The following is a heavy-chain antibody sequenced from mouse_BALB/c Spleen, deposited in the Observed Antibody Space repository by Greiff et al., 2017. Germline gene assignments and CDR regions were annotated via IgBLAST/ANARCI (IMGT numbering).Heavy chain of an antibody. CDR3: ARDSTAPFAY. CDR2: INSNGGST. Sequence: EVQGVESGGGLVQPGGSLKLSCAASGFTFSSYGMSWVRQTPDKRLELVATINSNGGSTYYPDSVKGRFTISRDNAKNTLYLQMSSLKSEDTAMYYCARDSTAPFAYWGQGTLVTVSA. V-gene: IGHV5-6-3*01. D-gene: IGHD1-2*01. CDR1: GFTFSSYG. J-gene: IGHJ3*01.